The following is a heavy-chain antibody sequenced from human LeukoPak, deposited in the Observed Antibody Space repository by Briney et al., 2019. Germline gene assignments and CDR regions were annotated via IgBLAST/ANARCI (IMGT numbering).Heavy chain of an antibody. CDR3: ARVIVGATFDAFDI. CDR2: IYTSGST. D-gene: IGHD1-26*01. J-gene: IGHJ3*02. V-gene: IGHV4-4*07. Sequence: PSETLSLTCTVSGGSISSYYWSWIRQPAGKGLEWIGRIYTSGSTNYNPSLKSRVTMSVDTSKNQFSLKLSSVTAADTAVYYCARVIVGATFDAFDIWGQGTMVTVSS. CDR1: GGSISSYY.